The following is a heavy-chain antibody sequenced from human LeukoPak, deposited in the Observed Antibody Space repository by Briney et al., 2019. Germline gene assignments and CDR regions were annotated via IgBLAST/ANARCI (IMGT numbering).Heavy chain of an antibody. Sequence: SETLSLTCGVSGGSFSGYYWDWIRQPPGKGLEWIGEINHSGSTNYDPSLKSRVTISVDTSQKQFSLRLSSVTAADTAVYYCARGRYLTTGGGAAAGFLDYWGQGTLVTVSS. D-gene: IGHD6-13*01. J-gene: IGHJ4*02. CDR3: ARGRYLTTGGGAAAGFLDY. V-gene: IGHV4-34*01. CDR1: GGSFSGYY. CDR2: INHSGST.